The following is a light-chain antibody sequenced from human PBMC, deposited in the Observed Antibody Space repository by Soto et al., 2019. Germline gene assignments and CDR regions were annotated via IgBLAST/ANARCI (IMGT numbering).Light chain of an antibody. CDR2: AAS. Sequence: DIQMTQSPSSLSASVGDRVTITCRASQGISNYLAWYQQKPGKVPKLLIYAASTLQSGVPSRFSGSGSGTDFTLTISRLEPEDFTVYYCHHYETFGQGTKVEIK. CDR1: QGISNY. V-gene: IGKV1-27*01. J-gene: IGKJ1*01. CDR3: HHYET.